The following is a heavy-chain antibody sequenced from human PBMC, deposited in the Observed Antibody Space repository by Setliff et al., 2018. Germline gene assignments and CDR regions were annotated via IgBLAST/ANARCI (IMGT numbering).Heavy chain of an antibody. V-gene: IGHV4-34*01. CDR3: ARSPSSGAYWNPRPFYSDY. CDR1: GDSFSGYF. CDR2: INHSGST. Sequence: SETLSLTCAVYGDSFSGYFWTWIRQPPGKGLEWIGKINHSGSTNYNPSLKSRVTISIDTSKNHFSLKLDSVTAADTALYYCARSPSSGAYWNPRPFYSDYWARGTLVTVSS. J-gene: IGHJ4*02. D-gene: IGHD1-26*01.